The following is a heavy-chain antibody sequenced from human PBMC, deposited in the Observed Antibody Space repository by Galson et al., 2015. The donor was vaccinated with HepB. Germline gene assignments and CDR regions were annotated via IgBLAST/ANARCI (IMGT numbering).Heavy chain of an antibody. CDR1: GGTFSSYV. J-gene: IGHJ4*02. V-gene: IGHV1-69*06. D-gene: IGHD2-15*01. Sequence: SVKVSCKASGGTFSSYVISWVRQAPGQGLEWMGGIIPIFGRANYARKFQGRVSISADKSTRIAYMELSSLRSEDSAVYYCATGSDCSGGSCHEGHWGQGTLVTVSS. CDR3: ATGSDCSGGSCHEGH. CDR2: IIPIFGRA.